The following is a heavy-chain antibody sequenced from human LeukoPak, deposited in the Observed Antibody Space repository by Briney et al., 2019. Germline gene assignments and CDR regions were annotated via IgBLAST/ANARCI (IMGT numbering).Heavy chain of an antibody. J-gene: IGHJ4*02. CDR1: GGSFSGYY. CDR3: ARVDSGSYQFDY. V-gene: IGHV4-34*01. D-gene: IGHD1-26*01. Sequence: PSETLSLTCAVYGGSFSGYYWSWIRQPPGKGLEWIGEINHSGSTNYNPSLKSRVTISVDTSKNQFSLKLSSVSAADTAVYYCARVDSGSYQFDYWGQGTLVTVSS. CDR2: INHSGST.